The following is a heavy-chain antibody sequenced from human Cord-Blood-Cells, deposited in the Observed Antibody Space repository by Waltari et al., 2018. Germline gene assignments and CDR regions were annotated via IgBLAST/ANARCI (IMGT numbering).Heavy chain of an antibody. J-gene: IGHJ4*02. CDR2: IIPIFGTA. CDR1: GGTFSSYA. D-gene: IGHD2-15*01. CDR3: ARWRLGYCSGGSCYETPSFDY. Sequence: QVQLVQSGAEVKKPGSSVKVSCKASGGTFSSYAISWVRQAPGQGLEWMGGIIPIFGTANYAQKFQGRVTITADKATSTAYMELSSLRSEDTAVYYCARWRLGYCSGGSCYETPSFDYWGQGTLVTVSS. V-gene: IGHV1-69*06.